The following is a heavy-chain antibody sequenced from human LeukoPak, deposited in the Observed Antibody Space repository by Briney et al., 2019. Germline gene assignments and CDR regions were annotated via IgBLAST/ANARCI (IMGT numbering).Heavy chain of an antibody. CDR2: INHSGST. CDR1: GGSFSGYY. Sequence: SETLSLTCAVYGGSFSGYYWSWIRQPPGKGLEWIGEINHSGSTNYNPSLKSRVTISVDTSKNRFSLKLSSVTAADTAVYYCARGGDGYPYYFDYWGQGTLVTFSS. V-gene: IGHV4-34*01. CDR3: ARGGDGYPYYFDY. D-gene: IGHD5-24*01. J-gene: IGHJ4*02.